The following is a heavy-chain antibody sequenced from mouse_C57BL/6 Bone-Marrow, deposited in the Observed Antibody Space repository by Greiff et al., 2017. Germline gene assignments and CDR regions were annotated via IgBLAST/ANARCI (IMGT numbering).Heavy chain of an antibody. CDR3: ARALYYDYDGYAMYY. Sequence: EVKLMESGGGLVKPGGSLKLSCAASGFTFSSYAMSWVRQTPEKRLEWVATISDGGSYTSYPDNVKGRFTISRDNAKNNLYLQMSHLKSEDTAMYYCARALYYDYDGYAMYYWGQGTSVTVSS. V-gene: IGHV5-4*03. CDR2: ISDGGSYT. J-gene: IGHJ4*01. D-gene: IGHD2-4*01. CDR1: GFTFSSYA.